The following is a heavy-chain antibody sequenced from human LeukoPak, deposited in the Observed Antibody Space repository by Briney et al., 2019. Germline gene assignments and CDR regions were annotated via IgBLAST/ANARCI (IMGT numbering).Heavy chain of an antibody. J-gene: IGHJ4*02. V-gene: IGHV4-34*01. CDR1: GGSFSGYY. D-gene: IGHD3-9*01. CDR2: INHSGST. CDR3: ARTNKYYDILTGCPGRYYFDY. Sequence: PSETLSLTCAVYGGSFSGYYWSWIRQPPGKGLEWIGEINHSGSTNYNPSLKSRVTISVDTSKNQFSLKLSSVTAADTAVYYCARTNKYYDILTGCPGRYYFDYWGQGTLVTVSS.